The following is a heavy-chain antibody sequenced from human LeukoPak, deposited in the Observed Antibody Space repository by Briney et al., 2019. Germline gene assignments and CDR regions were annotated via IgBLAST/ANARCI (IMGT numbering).Heavy chain of an antibody. CDR3: AKDRNAAGWGSSWYSDWFDP. J-gene: IGHJ5*02. D-gene: IGHD6-13*01. V-gene: IGHV3-23*01. CDR1: GFTFSSYA. CDR2: ISGSGGST. Sequence: GGSLRLSCAASGFTFSSYAMSWVRQAPGKGLEWVSAISGSGGSTYCADSVKGRSTISRDNSKNTLYLQMNSLRAEDTAVYHCAKDRNAAGWGSSWYSDWFDPWGQGTLVTVSS.